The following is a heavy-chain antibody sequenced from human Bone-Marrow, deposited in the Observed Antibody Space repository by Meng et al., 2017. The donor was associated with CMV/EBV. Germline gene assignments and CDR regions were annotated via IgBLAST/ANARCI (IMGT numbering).Heavy chain of an antibody. CDR3: VKERGSGWLKPDY. V-gene: IGHV3-30*02. J-gene: IGHJ4*02. Sequence: GESLKISCAASGFTFSSYGMHWVRQAPGKGLEWVAFIRYDASDRYYADSVKGRFTISKDNPKNTLYLHMNSLRVDDTAVYYCVKERGSGWLKPDYWGQGTLVTVSS. D-gene: IGHD6-19*01. CDR1: GFTFSSYG. CDR2: IRYDASDR.